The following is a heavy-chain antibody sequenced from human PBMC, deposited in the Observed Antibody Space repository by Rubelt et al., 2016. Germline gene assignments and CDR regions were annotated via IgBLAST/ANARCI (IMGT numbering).Heavy chain of an antibody. CDR1: GGSISSGYY. V-gene: IGHV4-34*01. J-gene: IGHJ4*02. Sequence: QVQLQQWGAGLVKPSQTLSLTCTVSGGSISSGYYWGWIRQPPGKGLEWIGEINHSGSTSYNPSLQSRVTISVDTSKNQFSLKWSSVTAADTAVYYCARELQRYDYWGQGTLVTVSS. CDR3: ARELQRYDY. CDR2: INHSGST. D-gene: IGHD4-11*01.